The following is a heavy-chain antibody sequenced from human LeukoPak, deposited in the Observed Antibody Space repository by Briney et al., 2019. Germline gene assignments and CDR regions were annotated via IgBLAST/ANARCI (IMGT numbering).Heavy chain of an antibody. D-gene: IGHD2-21*02. Sequence: PGGSLRLSYAASGFTLSDYYIGWLRQAPGKGLEWVSYMSSRSTTYTTYADSVRGRFTISRDNARNSVYLQMNSVRAEDTAVYYCGRHIVLVTAIDGFDIWGQGTMVTVSS. V-gene: IGHV3-11*06. CDR3: GRHIVLVTAIDGFDI. J-gene: IGHJ3*02. CDR1: GFTLSDYY. CDR2: MSSRSTTYT.